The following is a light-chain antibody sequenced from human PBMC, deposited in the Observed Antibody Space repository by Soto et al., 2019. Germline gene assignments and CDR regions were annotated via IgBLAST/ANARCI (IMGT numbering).Light chain of an antibody. CDR2: QVS. Sequence: QSVKTQPPSASVSPGQSVTISCTGTSSDVGAYNYVSWYQHHPGKAPKLIIYQVSKRPSGLPDRFSGSKSGNTAPLTLSGLQSEDEADYYCGSFAAGNTFVFGTGTKVTVL. CDR1: SSDVGAYNY. CDR3: GSFAAGNTFV. J-gene: IGLJ1*01. V-gene: IGLV2-8*01.